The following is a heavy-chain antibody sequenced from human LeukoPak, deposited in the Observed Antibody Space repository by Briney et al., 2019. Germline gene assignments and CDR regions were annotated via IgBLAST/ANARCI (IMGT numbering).Heavy chain of an antibody. CDR1: GYTFTSYG. CDR2: IIPVFGTA. V-gene: IGHV1-69*05. Sequence: ASVKVSCKASGYTFTSYGISWVRQAPGQGLEWMGGIIPVFGTANYAQKFQGRVTITTDESTSTAYMELSSLRSEDTAVYYCARGPMGPNYYDHFDIWGQGTMVTVSS. CDR3: ARGPMGPNYYDHFDI. J-gene: IGHJ3*02. D-gene: IGHD3-22*01.